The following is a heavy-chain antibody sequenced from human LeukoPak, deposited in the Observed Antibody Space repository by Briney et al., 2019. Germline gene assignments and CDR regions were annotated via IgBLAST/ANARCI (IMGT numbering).Heavy chain of an antibody. Sequence: GGSLRLSCAASGFTFSSYNMNWVRQAPGKGLEWVGRIRSVAAGGTTEYAAPVEGRFIISRDDSKHTLSLQMNSLEIEDTAVYFCVTDTVVPLAQIDHWGQGALVTVSS. CDR2: IRSVAAGGTT. D-gene: IGHD2-15*01. CDR1: GFTFSSYN. J-gene: IGHJ4*02. CDR3: VTDTVVPLAQIDH. V-gene: IGHV3-15*01.